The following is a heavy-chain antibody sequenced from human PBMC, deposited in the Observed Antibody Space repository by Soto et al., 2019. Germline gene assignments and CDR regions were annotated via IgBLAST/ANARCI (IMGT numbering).Heavy chain of an antibody. CDR3: ARSIAAAGTSGAYYYGMDV. D-gene: IGHD6-13*01. V-gene: IGHV1-69*13. CDR1: GGTFSSYA. CDR2: IIPIFGTA. J-gene: IGHJ6*02. Sequence: SVKVSCKASGGTFSSYAISWVRQAPGQGLEWMGGIIPIFGTANYAQKFQGRVTITADESTSTAYMELSSLRSEDTAVYYCARSIAAAGTSGAYYYGMDVWGQGTTVTVSS.